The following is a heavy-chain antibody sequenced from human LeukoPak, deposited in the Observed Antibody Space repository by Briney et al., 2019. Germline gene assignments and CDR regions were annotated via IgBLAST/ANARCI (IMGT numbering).Heavy chain of an antibody. J-gene: IGHJ5*02. D-gene: IGHD4-17*01. CDR1: GFTFSSYE. CDR3: ARDGLWDYGGNWFDP. V-gene: IGHV3-48*03. CDR2: ISSSGSTI. Sequence: GGSLRLSCAASGFTFSSYEINWVRQAPGKGLEWVSYISSSGSTINYADSVKGRFTISRDNAKNSLYLQMNSLRTEDTAVYYCARDGLWDYGGNWFDPWGQGTLVTVSS.